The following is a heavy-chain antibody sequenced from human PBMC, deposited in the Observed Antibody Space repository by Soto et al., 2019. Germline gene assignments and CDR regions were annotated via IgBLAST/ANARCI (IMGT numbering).Heavy chain of an antibody. CDR3: TTVRNDFWSGYYGMHV. CDR1: GFTFSNAW. D-gene: IGHD3-3*01. J-gene: IGHJ6*02. Sequence: GGSLRLSCAASGFTFSNAWMSWVRQAPGKGLEWVGRIKSKTDGGTTDYAAPVKGRFTISRDDSKKTLYLQINSLKTQDTAVYYCTTVRNDFWSGYYGMHVSGQGATAPVYS. CDR2: IKSKTDGGTT. V-gene: IGHV3-15*01.